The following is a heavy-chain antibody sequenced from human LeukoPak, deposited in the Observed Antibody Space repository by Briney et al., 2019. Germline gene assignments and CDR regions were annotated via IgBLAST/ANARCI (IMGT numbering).Heavy chain of an antibody. J-gene: IGHJ4*02. CDR3: AKLFWSGYSDY. CDR2: FSGTGGST. Sequence: GGSLRLSCAASGFTFSTYAMSWVRQAPGKGLEWVSTFSGTGGSTFYADSVKGWFTISRDDSKNTLYLQMNSLRAEDTAVYYCAKLFWSGYSDYWGQGTLVTVSS. V-gene: IGHV3-23*01. CDR1: GFTFSTYA. D-gene: IGHD3-3*01.